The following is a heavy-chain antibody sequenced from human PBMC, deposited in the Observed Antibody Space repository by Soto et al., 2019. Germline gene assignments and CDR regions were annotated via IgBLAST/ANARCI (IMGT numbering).Heavy chain of an antibody. CDR2: IIPIFGTA. CDR3: ARYIVVVVAATPDYYGMDV. J-gene: IGHJ6*02. CDR1: GGTFSSYA. V-gene: IGHV1-69*13. D-gene: IGHD2-15*01. Sequence: AVKVSCKASGGTFSSYAISWVRQAPGQGLEWMVGIIPIFGTANYAQKFQGRVTITADESTSTAYMELSSLRSEDTAVYYCARYIVVVVAATPDYYGMDVWGQGTTVTVSS.